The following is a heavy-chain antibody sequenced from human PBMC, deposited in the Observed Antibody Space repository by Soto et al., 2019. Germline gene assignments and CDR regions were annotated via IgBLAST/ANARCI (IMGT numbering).Heavy chain of an antibody. V-gene: IGHV4-34*01. D-gene: IGHD2-15*01. CDR2: SSHSGST. Sequence: SETLSLTCAVHGGSLSGYYWTWIRQPPGKGLEWIGESSHSGSTNYNPSLKSRVTVSVDTSKNQFSLNLSSVTAADTAVYYCARGFCSGGDCYLHFDYWGQGTLVTVSS. CDR1: GGSLSGYY. J-gene: IGHJ4*02. CDR3: ARGFCSGGDCYLHFDY.